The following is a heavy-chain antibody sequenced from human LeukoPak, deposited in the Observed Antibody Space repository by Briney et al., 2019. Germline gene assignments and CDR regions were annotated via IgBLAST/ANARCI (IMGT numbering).Heavy chain of an antibody. V-gene: IGHV3-53*01. J-gene: IGHJ6*02. D-gene: IGHD3-10*01. CDR3: ARVGSYYDMDV. CDR1: GFTFGDYA. Sequence: PGGSLRLSCTASGFTFGDYAMNWVRQAPGKGLEWVSVIESGGSTYYADSVKGRFTVSRDNFQNTLYLQMNSLRAEDTAVYYCARVGSYYDMDVWGQGTTVTVSS. CDR2: IESGGST.